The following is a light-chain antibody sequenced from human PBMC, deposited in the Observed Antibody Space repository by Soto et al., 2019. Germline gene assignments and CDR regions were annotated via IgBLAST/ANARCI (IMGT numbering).Light chain of an antibody. CDR2: GAS. CDR1: QSISTY. V-gene: IGKV1-39*01. Sequence: DVQMTQSPSSLSASVGDRVTITCRSSQSISTYLNWYGQKPGKAPNLLIYGASSLHSGVPSSFSGSGSGTDFTLTISSLQTEDFATYYCQQSFSTPYTFGQGTKVEIK. J-gene: IGKJ2*01. CDR3: QQSFSTPYT.